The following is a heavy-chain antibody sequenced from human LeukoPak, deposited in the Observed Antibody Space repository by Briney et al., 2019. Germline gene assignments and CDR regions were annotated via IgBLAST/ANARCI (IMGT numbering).Heavy chain of an antibody. V-gene: IGHV3-30*02. Sequence: GGSLRLSCAASGFIFSSYGMHWVRQAPDKGLEWVAFIRYDGSRKYYADSVKGRFTISRDNSKNTLYLQMDGLRAEDTAMYYCAKVSLNMVNDAFDIWGQGTMVSVSS. D-gene: IGHD4/OR15-4a*01. CDR3: AKVSLNMVNDAFDI. J-gene: IGHJ3*02. CDR2: IRYDGSRK. CDR1: GFIFSSYG.